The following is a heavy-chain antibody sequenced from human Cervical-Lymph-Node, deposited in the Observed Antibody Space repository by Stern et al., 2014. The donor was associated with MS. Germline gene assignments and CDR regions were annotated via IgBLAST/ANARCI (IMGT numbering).Heavy chain of an antibody. D-gene: IGHD6-13*01. V-gene: IGHV1-69*01. CDR2: IFPGFGPP. CDR1: GGTFSKFP. Sequence: QVQLVQSGAEVTNPGSSGKVSCKASGGTFSKFPSSWVRQAPGQGLEWMGGIFPGFGPPTYAQEFRGRVTITADGSTSTVYMELSSLRSDDTAVYYCALSSETSDRWYSLGYDLWGQGTLVTVSS. J-gene: IGHJ5*02. CDR3: ALSSETSDRWYSLGYDL.